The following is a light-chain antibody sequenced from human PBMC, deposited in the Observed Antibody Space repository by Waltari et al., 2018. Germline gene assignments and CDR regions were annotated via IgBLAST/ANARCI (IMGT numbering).Light chain of an antibody. CDR1: QSVSSSY. J-gene: IGKJ1*01. Sequence: EIVLTQSPGTLSLSPGERATLSCRASQSVSSSYLAWYQQKPGQAPRRLIYGASSRATGIPDMFRGSGSGTDFTLTISRLEPEDFAVYYCQQYGSSPWTFGQGTKVEIK. V-gene: IGKV3-20*01. CDR3: QQYGSSPWT. CDR2: GAS.